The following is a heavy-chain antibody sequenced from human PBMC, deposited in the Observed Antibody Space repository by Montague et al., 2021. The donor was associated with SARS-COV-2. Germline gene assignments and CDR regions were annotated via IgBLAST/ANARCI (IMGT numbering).Heavy chain of an antibody. J-gene: IGHJ3*02. CDR2: IYHSGGT. CDR3: ARRPGTFGAAFDI. V-gene: IGHV4-39*01. CDR1: GGSISSDSFY. D-gene: IGHD3-10*01. Sequence: SETLSLTCTVSGGSISSDSFYWGWPRQPPGKGLEWIGLIYHSGGTYNGPSLKRRFSISVDTSKNQFSLKVTPVTAADTAVYYCARRPGTFGAAFDIWGLGTMVTVSS.